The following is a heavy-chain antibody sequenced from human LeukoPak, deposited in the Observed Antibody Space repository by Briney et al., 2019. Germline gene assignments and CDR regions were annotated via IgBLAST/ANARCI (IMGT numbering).Heavy chain of an antibody. CDR1: GGSISSSNW. CDR2: IYHSGST. CDR3: ARFDYGSGNTSDY. V-gene: IGHV4-4*02. D-gene: IGHD3-10*01. Sequence: SGTLSLTCAVSGGSISSSNWWSWVRQPPGKGLEWIGEIYHSGSTNYNPSLKSRVTISVDKSKNQFSLKLSSVTAADTAVYYCARFDYGSGNTSDYWGQGTLVTVSS. J-gene: IGHJ4*02.